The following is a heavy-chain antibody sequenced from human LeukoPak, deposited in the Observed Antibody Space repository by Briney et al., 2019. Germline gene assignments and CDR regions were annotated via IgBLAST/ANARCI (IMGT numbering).Heavy chain of an antibody. Sequence: WVRQPPGKGLEWIGSIYYGGSTYYNPSLKSRVTISVDTSKNQFSLKLSSVTAADTAVYYCARLLYYGSVNWFDPWGQGTLVTVSS. CDR3: ARLLYYGSVNWFDP. J-gene: IGHJ5*02. V-gene: IGHV4-39*01. D-gene: IGHD3-10*01. CDR2: IYYGGST.